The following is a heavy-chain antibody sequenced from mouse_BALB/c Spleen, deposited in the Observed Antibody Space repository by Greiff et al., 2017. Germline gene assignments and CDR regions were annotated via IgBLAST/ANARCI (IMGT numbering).Heavy chain of an antibody. V-gene: IGHV10-3*03. CDR3: VRERGQGYAMDY. CDR1: GFTFNTYA. J-gene: IGHJ4*01. Sequence: EVKLMESGGGLVQPKGSLKLSCAASGFTFNTYAMHWVCQAPGKGLEWVARIRSKSNNYATYYADSVKDRFTISRDDSQSMLYLQMNNLKTEDTAMYYCVRERGQGYAMDYWGQGTSVTVSS. D-gene: IGHD6-1*01. CDR2: IRSKSNNYAT.